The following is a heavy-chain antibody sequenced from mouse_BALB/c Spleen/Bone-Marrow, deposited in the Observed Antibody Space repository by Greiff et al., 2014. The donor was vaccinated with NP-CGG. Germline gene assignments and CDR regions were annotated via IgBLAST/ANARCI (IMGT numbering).Heavy chain of an antibody. V-gene: IGHV1S81*02. J-gene: IGHJ4*01. CDR1: GYTFTNYY. CDR2: INPSNGGT. Sequence: QVQLKQSGAELVKPGASVKLSCKASGYTFTNYYIYWVKQRPGQGLEWIGEINPSNGGTNFNEKFKSKATLTVDKSSSTAKMQLSSLTSEDSAVYYCTKVDFLYYYGMDYWGQGTSVTVSS. CDR3: TKVDFLYYYGMDY. D-gene: IGHD2-3*01.